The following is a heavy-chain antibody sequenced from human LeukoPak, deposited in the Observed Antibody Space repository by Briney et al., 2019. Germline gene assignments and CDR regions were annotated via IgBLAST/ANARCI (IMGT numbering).Heavy chain of an antibody. CDR1: GGSISSYY. Sequence: PSETLSLTCTVSGGSISSYYWSWIRQPAGKGLEWIGRIYTSGSTNYNPSLKSRVTMSVDTSKNQFSQKLSSVTAADTAVYYCARATRITIFGVPLGDAFDIWGQGTMVTVSS. CDR2: IYTSGST. V-gene: IGHV4-4*07. D-gene: IGHD3-3*01. CDR3: ARATRITIFGVPLGDAFDI. J-gene: IGHJ3*02.